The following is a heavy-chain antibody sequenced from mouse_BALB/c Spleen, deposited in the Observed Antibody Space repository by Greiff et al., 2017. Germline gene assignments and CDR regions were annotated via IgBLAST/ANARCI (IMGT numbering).Heavy chain of an antibody. V-gene: IGHV14-1*02. Sequence: VQLQQSGAELLRPGALVKLSCKASGFNIKDYYMHWVKQRPEQGLEWIGWIDPENGNTIYDPKFQGKASITADTSSNTAYLQLSSLTSEDTAVYYCAFKFITTAMDYWGQGTSVTVSS. D-gene: IGHD1-2*01. CDR3: AFKFITTAMDY. CDR2: IDPENGNT. J-gene: IGHJ4*01. CDR1: GFNIKDYY.